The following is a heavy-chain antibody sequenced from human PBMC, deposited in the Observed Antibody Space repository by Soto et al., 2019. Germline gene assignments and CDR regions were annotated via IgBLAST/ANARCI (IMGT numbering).Heavy chain of an antibody. J-gene: IGHJ6*03. CDR1: GYTFTSYG. CDR3: ARHPTGRWDSGYDLRYYYYYNMDV. D-gene: IGHD5-12*01. V-gene: IGHV1-18*01. CDR2: ISAYNGNT. Sequence: ASVKVSCKASGYTFTSYGISWVRQAPGQGLEWMGWISAYNGNTNYAQKLQGRVTMTTDTSTSTAYMELRSLRSDDTAVYYCARHPTGRWDSGYDLRYYYYYNMDVWGKGTTVTVSS.